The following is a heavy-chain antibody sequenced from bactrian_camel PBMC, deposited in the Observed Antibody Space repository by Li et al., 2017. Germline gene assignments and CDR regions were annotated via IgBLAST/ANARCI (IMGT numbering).Heavy chain of an antibody. Sequence: QLVEPGGGSVQAGGSLRLSCGASGNTASVTYMGWFRQAPGKEREGVASIDIDGTTTYTDSVKGRFTISQDNAKNTVFLQMNSLKPENTAMYYCAADLYARVRSGGVCSGLSYWGQGTQVTVS. CDR3: AADLYARVRSGGVCSGLSY. D-gene: IGHD2*01. V-gene: IGHV3S53*01. CDR1: GNTASVTY. CDR2: IDIDGTT. J-gene: IGHJ4*01.